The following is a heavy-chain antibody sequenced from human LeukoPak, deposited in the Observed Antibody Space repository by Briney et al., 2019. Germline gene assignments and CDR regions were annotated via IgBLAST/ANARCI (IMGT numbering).Heavy chain of an antibody. CDR1: AFTFSSCG. J-gene: IGHJ4*02. V-gene: IGHV3-30*02. CDR2: IPYDGSNK. Sequence: GGSLRLSCAASAFTFSSCGMHWVRQAPGKGLGWVAFIPYDGSNKYYADSVKGRFTISRDNSKNTLYLQMNSLRTEDTALYYCARGGYYYDSRAYYVVDYWGQGTLVTVSS. CDR3: ARGGYYYDSRAYYVVDY. D-gene: IGHD3-22*01.